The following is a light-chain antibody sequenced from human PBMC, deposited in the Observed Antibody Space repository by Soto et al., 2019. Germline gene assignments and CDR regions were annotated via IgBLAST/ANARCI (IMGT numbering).Light chain of an antibody. CDR3: QQCYGSPRT. Sequence: DIQMTQSPSTLSASVGDRVTITCRASQSISTYLNWYQQKLGKAPTLLLYAASSLQSRVPSRFRGGGSGPDFTLTISNLQPEDFATYFCQQCYGSPRTVGQGTKVEI. V-gene: IGKV1-39*01. CDR2: AAS. J-gene: IGKJ1*01. CDR1: QSISTY.